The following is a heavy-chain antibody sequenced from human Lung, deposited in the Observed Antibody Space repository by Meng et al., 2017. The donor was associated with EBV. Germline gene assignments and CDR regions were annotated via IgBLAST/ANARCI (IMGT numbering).Heavy chain of an antibody. Sequence: QWQLRQWGAGLLKPSETLSLTCAVYGGSFSGYYWSWIRQPPGKGLEWIGEINHSGSTNYNPSLKSRVTISVDTSKNQFSLKLSSVTAADTAVYYCARGGWSSSWGNWGQGTLVTVSS. CDR2: INHSGST. J-gene: IGHJ4*02. D-gene: IGHD6-13*01. CDR3: ARGGWSSSWGN. CDR1: GGSFSGYY. V-gene: IGHV4-34*01.